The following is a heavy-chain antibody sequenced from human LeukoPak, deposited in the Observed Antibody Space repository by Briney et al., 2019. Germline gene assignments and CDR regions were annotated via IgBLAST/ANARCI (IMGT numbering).Heavy chain of an antibody. J-gene: IGHJ4*02. D-gene: IGHD5-24*01. CDR2: IYSGGST. V-gene: IGHV3-53*01. CDR3: ARDGRWQQHFDY. CDR1: EFTVSSNY. Sequence: PTGGSLRLSCAASEFTVSSNYMSWVRQAPGKGLEWVSVIYSGGSTYYADSVKGRFTISRDDSKNTLYLQMNSLRAEDTAVYYCARDGRWQQHFDYWGQGTLVTVSS.